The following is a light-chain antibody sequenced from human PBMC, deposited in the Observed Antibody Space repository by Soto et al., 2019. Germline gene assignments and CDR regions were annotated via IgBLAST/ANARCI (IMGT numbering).Light chain of an antibody. Sequence: EIVLTQSPGTLSLSPGERATLSCRASQSVSSRLAWYQQKPGQAHSLLMYGASRRATGIQERFSGSGSGTDFTLTIRRLEPEDFAVYYCQQYGSSPRTFGQGTKVDIK. J-gene: IGKJ1*01. CDR2: GAS. CDR3: QQYGSSPRT. V-gene: IGKV3-20*01. CDR1: QSVSSR.